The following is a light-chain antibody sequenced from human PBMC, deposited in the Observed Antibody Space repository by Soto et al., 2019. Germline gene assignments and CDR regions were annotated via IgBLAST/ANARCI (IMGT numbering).Light chain of an antibody. Sequence: QSVLTQPPSVSAAPGQKVTISCSGSTSNIANNYVSWYQHLPGTAPKLVIYENDKRPSGIPDRFSGSKFGTSATLGITGLQTGDEADYYCGAWDNSLSAMVFGGGTKLTVL. CDR3: GAWDNSLSAMV. CDR1: TSNIANNY. J-gene: IGLJ2*01. CDR2: END. V-gene: IGLV1-51*02.